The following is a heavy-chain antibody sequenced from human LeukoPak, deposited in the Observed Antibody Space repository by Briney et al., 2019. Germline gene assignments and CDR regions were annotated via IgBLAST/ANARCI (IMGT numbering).Heavy chain of an antibody. CDR2: ISDSGGST. D-gene: IGHD2-2*01. V-gene: IGHV3-23*01. CDR1: GFTFSSYS. CDR3: AKASSVVVPAAIPY. J-gene: IGHJ4*02. Sequence: PGGSLRLSCAASGFTFSSYSRNWIRQAPGKGLEWISAISDSGGSTYYAGAVKRRFTISRDNSKNTLYLQMNSLRAEDTAVYYCAKASSVVVPAAIPYWGQGTLVTVSS.